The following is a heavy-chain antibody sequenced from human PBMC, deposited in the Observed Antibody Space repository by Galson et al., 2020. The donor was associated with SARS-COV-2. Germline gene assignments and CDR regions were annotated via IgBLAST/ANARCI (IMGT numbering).Heavy chain of an antibody. J-gene: IGHJ3*02. CDR3: AKDRDYDLSRGAFDI. V-gene: IGHV3-30*18. Sequence: GGSLRLSCAASGFTFSSYGMHWVRQAPGKGLEWVAVISYDGSNKYYADSVKGRFTISRDNSKNTLYLQMNSLRAEDTAVYYCAKDRDYDLSRGAFDIWGQEKMVTVSS. D-gene: IGHD4-17*01. CDR1: GFTFSSYG. CDR2: ISYDGSNK.